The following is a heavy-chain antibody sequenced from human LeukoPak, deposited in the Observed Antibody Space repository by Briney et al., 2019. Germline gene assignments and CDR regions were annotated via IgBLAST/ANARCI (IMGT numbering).Heavy chain of an antibody. CDR1: GFTFSSYG. CDR2: ILYDGSNK. V-gene: IGHV3-30*18. D-gene: IGHD3-10*01. J-gene: IGHJ3*02. CDR3: AKGLVWAIDGAFDI. Sequence: GGSLRLSCAASGFTFSSYGMHWVRQAPGKGLEWVAAILYDGSNKYYADSVKGRFTITRDNSKNTLYLQMNSLRAEDTAVYYCAKGLVWAIDGAFDIWGQGTMVTVS.